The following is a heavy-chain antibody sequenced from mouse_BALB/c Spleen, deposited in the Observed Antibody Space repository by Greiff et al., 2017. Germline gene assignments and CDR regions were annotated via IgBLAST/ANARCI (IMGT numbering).Heavy chain of an antibody. CDR2: ISDGGSYT. V-gene: IGHV5-4*02. J-gene: IGHJ3*01. CDR1: GFTFSDYY. CDR3: ARGRYDYDAWFAY. Sequence: EVQVVESGGGLVKPGGSLKLSCAASGFTFSDYYMYWVRHTPEKRLEWVATISDGGSYTYYPDSVKGRFTISRDNAKNNLYLQMSSLKSEDTAMYYCARGRYDYDAWFAYWGQGTLVTVSA. D-gene: IGHD2-4*01.